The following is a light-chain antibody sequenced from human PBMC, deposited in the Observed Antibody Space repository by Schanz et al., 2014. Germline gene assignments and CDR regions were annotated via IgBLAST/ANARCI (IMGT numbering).Light chain of an antibody. J-gene: IGLJ2*01. CDR1: GSDVGNYNP. CDR3: CSYVGNSHVL. CDR2: EGT. Sequence: QSALTQPASVSGSPGQSITISCTGTGSDVGNYNPVSWYQQEPGKAPKLMIYEGTKRPSGVSNRFSGSKSANTASLTISGLQAEDEADYYCCSYVGNSHVLFGGGTKLTVL. V-gene: IGLV2-23*01.